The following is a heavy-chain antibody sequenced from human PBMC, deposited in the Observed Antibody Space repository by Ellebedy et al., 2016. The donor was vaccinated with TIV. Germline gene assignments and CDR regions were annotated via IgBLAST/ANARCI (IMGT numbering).Heavy chain of an antibody. D-gene: IGHD3-10*01. CDR1: GFSFSSFW. CDR3: VREYSYCSGPFFH. V-gene: IGHV3-7*01. Sequence: PGGSLRLSCAASGFSFSSFWMSWVRQAPGKGLEWVANIKQDGSEIFYVDSVKGRFTISRDNAKNSLFLQLNSLSAEDTAVYYCVREYSYCSGPFFHWGQGTLVTVSS. J-gene: IGHJ4*02. CDR2: IKQDGSEI.